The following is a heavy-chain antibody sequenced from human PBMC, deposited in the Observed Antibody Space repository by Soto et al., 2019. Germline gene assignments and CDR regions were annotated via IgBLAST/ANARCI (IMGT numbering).Heavy chain of an antibody. V-gene: IGHV3-23*01. D-gene: IGHD3-10*01. CDR3: AKKVNSGSGSQYFDY. CDR2: FRAGGDDGTT. Sequence: VSLRLSCVASGFTFSSYSMSWVRQAPGKGLEWVSGFRAGGDDGTTYYADSVKGRFTISRDNSKNTLFLQMNSLRAEDTAIYYCAKKVNSGSGSQYFDYFGQGXLVTVSS. J-gene: IGHJ4*02. CDR1: GFTFSSYS.